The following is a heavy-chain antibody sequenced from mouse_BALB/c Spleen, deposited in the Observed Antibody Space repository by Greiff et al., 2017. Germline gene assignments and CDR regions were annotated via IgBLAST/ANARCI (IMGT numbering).Heavy chain of an antibody. Sequence: QVQLKESGPGLVAPSQSLSITCTVSGFSLTSYGVHWVRQPPGKGLEWLGVIWAGGSTNYNSALMSRLSISKDNSKSQVFLKMNSLQTDDTAMYYCARGRRYGNYEFAYWGQGTLVTVSA. CDR3: ARGRRYGNYEFAY. CDR2: IWAGGST. D-gene: IGHD2-10*02. CDR1: GFSLTSYG. J-gene: IGHJ3*01. V-gene: IGHV2-9*02.